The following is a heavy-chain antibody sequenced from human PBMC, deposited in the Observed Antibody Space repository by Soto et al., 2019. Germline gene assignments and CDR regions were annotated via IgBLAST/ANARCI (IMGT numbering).Heavy chain of an antibody. CDR1: GFTFSSYG. J-gene: IGHJ3*02. V-gene: IGHV3-30*18. CDR2: ISYDGSNK. CDR3: AKDNGSGCDWLRVGDASDI. Sequence: QVQLVESGGGVVQPGRSLRLSCAASGFTFSSYGMHWVRQAPGKGLEWVAVISYDGSNKYYADSVKGRLTISRDNSKNTLYLQMNSLRGEDTAVYYCAKDNGSGCDWLRVGDASDIWGQGIMVTVSS. D-gene: IGHD5-12*01.